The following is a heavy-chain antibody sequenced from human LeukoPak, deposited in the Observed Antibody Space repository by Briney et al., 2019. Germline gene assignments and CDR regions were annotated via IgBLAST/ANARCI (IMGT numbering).Heavy chain of an antibody. CDR2: INHSGST. CDR3: ARDRYYYDSSSYFSAFDT. CDR1: GGSFSGYY. D-gene: IGHD3-22*01. V-gene: IGHV4-34*01. J-gene: IGHJ3*02. Sequence: SETLSLTCAVYGGSFSGYYWSWLRQPPGRGLEWIGEINHSGSTNYNPSLKSRVTISVDTSKNQFSLKLSSVTAADTAVYYCARDRYYYDSSSYFSAFDTWGQGTMVTVSS.